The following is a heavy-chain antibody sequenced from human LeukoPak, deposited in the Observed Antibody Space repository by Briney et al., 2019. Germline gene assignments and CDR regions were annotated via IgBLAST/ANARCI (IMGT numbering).Heavy chain of an antibody. J-gene: IGHJ6*02. V-gene: IGHV3-33*01. CDR2: IWYDGSNK. CDR3: ARALSDYTVVPPYYYYYGMDV. D-gene: IGHD4-23*01. CDR1: GFTFSSYG. Sequence: PGGSLRLSCAASGFTFSSYGMHWVRQAPGKGLEWVAVIWYDGSNKYYADSVKGRFTISRDNSKNTLYLQMNSLRAEDTAVYYCARALSDYTVVPPYYYYYGMDVWSQGTTVTVSS.